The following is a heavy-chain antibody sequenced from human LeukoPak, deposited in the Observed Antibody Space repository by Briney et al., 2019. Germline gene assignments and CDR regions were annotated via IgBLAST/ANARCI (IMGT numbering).Heavy chain of an antibody. V-gene: IGHV5-51*01. CDR1: GYNYSDYW. CDR2: IYPGDSDT. Sequence: KYGESLKISCKGSGYNYSDYWIAWVRQMPGKGLEWMGIIYPGDSDTKYSPSFQGQVTISADKSISTAYLQWSSLKASDTAMYYYARPSREGGVVLLDYWGQGTLVTVSS. CDR3: ARPSREGGVVLLDY. J-gene: IGHJ4*02. D-gene: IGHD2-15*01.